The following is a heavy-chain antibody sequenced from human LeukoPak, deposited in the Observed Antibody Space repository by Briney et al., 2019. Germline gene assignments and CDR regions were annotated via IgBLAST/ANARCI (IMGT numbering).Heavy chain of an antibody. D-gene: IGHD6-6*01. CDR2: ISWDGGST. Sequence: GGSLRLSCAASGFTFDDYAMHWVRQAPGKGLEWVSLISWDGGSTYYADSVKGRFTISRDNSKNSLYLQMNSLRAEDTALYYCAKAGCSSSSGYYYYYMDVWGKGTTVTVSS. J-gene: IGHJ6*03. V-gene: IGHV3-43D*03. CDR3: AKAGCSSSSGYYYYYMDV. CDR1: GFTFDDYA.